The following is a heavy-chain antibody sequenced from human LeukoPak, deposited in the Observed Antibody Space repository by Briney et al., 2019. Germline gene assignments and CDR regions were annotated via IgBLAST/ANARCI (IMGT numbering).Heavy chain of an antibody. D-gene: IGHD6-13*01. V-gene: IGHV3-7*01. CDR2: TKQDGSEK. CDR3: ARASIAAGPYYFDH. CDR1: GFTFSSYW. Sequence: GGSLRLSCAASGFTFSSYWMSWVRQAPGKGLEWVANTKQDGSEKYYVGSVKGRFTISRDNAKNSLYLQMNSLRAEDTAVYYCARASIAAGPYYFDHWGQGTLVTVSS. J-gene: IGHJ4*02.